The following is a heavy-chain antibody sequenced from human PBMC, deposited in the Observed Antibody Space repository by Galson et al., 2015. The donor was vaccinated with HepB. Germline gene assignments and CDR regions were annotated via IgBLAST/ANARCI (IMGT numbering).Heavy chain of an antibody. CDR3: ARVATMYMFDF. J-gene: IGHJ4*02. CDR2: ISGYAGDT. D-gene: IGHD5-24*01. CDR1: GYTFTSFG. Sequence: QSGAEVKEPGESLQISCKASGYTFTSFGITWVRQAPGQGLEWMGWISGYAGDTKYAQRFQGRVTMTIDTSTSTVYMELRSLRSDDTAMYYCARVATMYMFDFWGQGTLVTVSS. V-gene: IGHV1-18*01.